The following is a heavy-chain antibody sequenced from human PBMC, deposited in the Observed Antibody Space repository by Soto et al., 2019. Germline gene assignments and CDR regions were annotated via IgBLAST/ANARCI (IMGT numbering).Heavy chain of an antibody. CDR2: INAGNGNT. J-gene: IGHJ5*02. CDR1: GSTYTSYA. CDR3: ATFKVYGDSAGWFVP. V-gene: IGHV1-3*01. D-gene: IGHD4-17*01. Sequence: GASVKVSCEACGSTYTSYAMHWVRQAPGQRLERMGWINAGNGNTKYSQKFQGRVTITRDTSASTAYMELSSLRSEDTAVYYCATFKVYGDSAGWFVPWAQRILDTVSS.